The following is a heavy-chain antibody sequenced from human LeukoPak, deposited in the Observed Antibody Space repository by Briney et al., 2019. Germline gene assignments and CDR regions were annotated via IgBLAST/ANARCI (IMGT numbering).Heavy chain of an antibody. D-gene: IGHD5-18*01. CDR3: ARGIQLWLRPLDY. J-gene: IGHJ4*02. V-gene: IGHV4-30-2*01. CDR2: INHSGST. CDR1: GGSISSGGYY. Sequence: SQTLSLTCTVSGGSISSGGYYWSWIRQPPGKGLEWIGEINHSGSTNYNPSLKSRVTISVDTSKNQFSLKLSSVTAADTAVYYCARGIQLWLRPLDYWGQGTLVTVSS.